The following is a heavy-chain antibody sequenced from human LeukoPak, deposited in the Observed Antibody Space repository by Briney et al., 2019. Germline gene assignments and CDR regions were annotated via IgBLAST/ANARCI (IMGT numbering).Heavy chain of an antibody. CDR1: GFTFSSYS. CDR2: ISSSSSYI. J-gene: IGHJ3*02. Sequence: GGSLRLSCAPSGFTFSSYSMNWVRQAPGKGLEWVSSISSSSSYIYYADSVKGRFTISRDNAKNSLYLQMNSLRAEDTAVYYCARAGAAAGHDAFDIWGQGTMVTVSS. D-gene: IGHD6-13*01. CDR3: ARAGAAAGHDAFDI. V-gene: IGHV3-21*01.